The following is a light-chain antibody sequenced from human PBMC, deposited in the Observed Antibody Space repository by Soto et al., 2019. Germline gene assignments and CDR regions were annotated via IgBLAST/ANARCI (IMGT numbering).Light chain of an antibody. CDR2: NAD. CDR3: QQFSLYWA. J-gene: IGKJ1*01. CDR1: QDINRW. V-gene: IGKV1-5*01. Sequence: DIQMAQYPSALSGSVGDRVAISCRASQDINRWLAWYQQKPGKAPKILIYNADTLESGVPSRFSGSGYGTEFILTISSLQPDDFATYYCQQFSLYWAFGQGTKVDIK.